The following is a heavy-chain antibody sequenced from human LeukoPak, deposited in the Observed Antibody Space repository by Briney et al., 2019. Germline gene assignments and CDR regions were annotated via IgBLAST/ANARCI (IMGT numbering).Heavy chain of an antibody. J-gene: IGHJ4*02. CDR2: INHSGST. V-gene: IGHV4-34*01. CDR1: GGSFSGYY. D-gene: IGHD3-22*01. CDR3: ARGFDTYYYDSSGYYGFDY. Sequence: PSQTLSLTCAVYGGSFSGYYWSWIRQPPGKGLEWIGEINHSGSTNYNPSLKSRVTISVDTSKNQFSLKLSSVTAADTAVYYCARGFDTYYYDSSGYYGFDYWGQGTLVTVSS.